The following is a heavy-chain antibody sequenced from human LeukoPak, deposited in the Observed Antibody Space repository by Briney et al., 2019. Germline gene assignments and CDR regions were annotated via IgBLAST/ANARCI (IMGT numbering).Heavy chain of an antibody. CDR1: GASISSYY. J-gene: IGHJ4*02. CDR3: ASGGSRNFHDC. D-gene: IGHD3-10*01. Sequence: PSETLSLTCAVSGASISSYYWSWIRQPPGRGLEWIGYIYYIGSTNVNPSLMSRVTISVDTSKNQFSLKLNSVTAAETAVYYCASGGSRNFHDCCGQGALVTVSS. V-gene: IGHV4-59*01. CDR2: IYYIGST.